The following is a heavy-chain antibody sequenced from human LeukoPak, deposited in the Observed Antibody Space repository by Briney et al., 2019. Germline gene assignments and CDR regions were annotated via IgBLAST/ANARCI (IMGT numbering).Heavy chain of an antibody. Sequence: GGSLRLSCEASGFSFSDAWMSWVRQAPGKGLEWVGRIKSSGDGGTTDYTAPVKGRFTISRDDSRNTVFLQMNTLKTEDTAVYYCTTDGGYWGQGTLVTVSS. CDR2: IKSSGDGGTT. CDR1: GFSFSDAW. J-gene: IGHJ4*02. V-gene: IGHV3-15*01. D-gene: IGHD2-15*01. CDR3: TTDGGY.